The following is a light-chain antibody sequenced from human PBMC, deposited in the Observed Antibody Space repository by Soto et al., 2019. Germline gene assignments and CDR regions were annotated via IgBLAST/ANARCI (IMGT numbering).Light chain of an antibody. CDR1: QEISGY. V-gene: IGKV1-9*01. CDR3: QHLHWA. Sequence: IQLTQSPSSLSASVGARVTITCRASQEISGYLAWYQQTPGKAPKLLIYGVSTLQDGVSSRFSGRGSGTDFSLTISSLQPEDFATYSCQHLHWAFGPGT. CDR2: GVS. J-gene: IGKJ1*01.